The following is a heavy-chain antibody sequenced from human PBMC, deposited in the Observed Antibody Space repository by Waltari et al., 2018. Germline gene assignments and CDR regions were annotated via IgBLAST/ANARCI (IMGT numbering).Heavy chain of an antibody. CDR2: ISGSGGST. Sequence: EVQLLESGGGLVQPGGSLRLSCAASGFTFSSYAMSWVRQAPGKGLEGVSAISGSGGSTYYADSGKGRFTISRDNSKNTLYLQMNSLRAEDTAVYYCAKDLNGYDSLFDYWGQGTLVTVSS. J-gene: IGHJ4*02. CDR3: AKDLNGYDSLFDY. V-gene: IGHV3-23*01. D-gene: IGHD3-22*01. CDR1: GFTFSSYA.